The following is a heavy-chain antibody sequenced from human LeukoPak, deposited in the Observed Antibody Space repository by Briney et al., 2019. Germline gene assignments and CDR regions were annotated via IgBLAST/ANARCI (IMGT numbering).Heavy chain of an antibody. CDR3: AKGRGTGTYYFDY. V-gene: IGHV3-23*01. J-gene: IGHJ4*02. CDR1: GFTFATYP. CDR2: LSGSGIST. D-gene: IGHD3/OR15-3a*01. Sequence: PGGSLRLSCAASGFTFATYPMTGVRPPPGKGLEWVAALSGSGISTYYADSVKGRFTISRANSENTLHLQMDGLRAEDTAVYFCAKGRGTGTYYFDYWGRGILVTVSS.